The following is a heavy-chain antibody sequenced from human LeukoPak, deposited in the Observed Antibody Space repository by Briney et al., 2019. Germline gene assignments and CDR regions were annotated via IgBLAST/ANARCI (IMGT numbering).Heavy chain of an antibody. J-gene: IGHJ4*02. Sequence: GGSLRLSCAASGFTFSSYGMHWVRQAPGKGLEWVAVISYDGSNKYYADSVKGRFTISRDNSKNTLYLQMNSLRAEDTAVYYCVRDGVGATTYFGYFDHWGQGNLVTVSS. V-gene: IGHV3-30*03. CDR3: VRDGVGATTYFGYFDH. D-gene: IGHD1-26*01. CDR1: GFTFSSYG. CDR2: ISYDGSNK.